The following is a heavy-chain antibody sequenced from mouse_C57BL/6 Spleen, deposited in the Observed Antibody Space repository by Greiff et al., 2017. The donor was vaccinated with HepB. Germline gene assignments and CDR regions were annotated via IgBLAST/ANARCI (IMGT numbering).Heavy chain of an antibody. CDR1: GYSITSGYY. V-gene: IGHV3-6*01. J-gene: IGHJ4*01. Sequence: EVKLMESGPGLVKPSQSLSLTCSVTGYSITSGYYWNWIRQFPGNKLEWMGYISYDGSNNYNPSLKNRISITRATSKNQFFLKLNSVTTEDTATYYCAREAIYYDYDDYAMDYWGQGTSVTVSS. CDR2: ISYDGSN. D-gene: IGHD2-4*01. CDR3: AREAIYYDYDDYAMDY.